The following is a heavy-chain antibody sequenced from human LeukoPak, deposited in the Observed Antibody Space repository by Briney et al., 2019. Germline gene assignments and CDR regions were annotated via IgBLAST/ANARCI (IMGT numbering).Heavy chain of an antibody. J-gene: IGHJ4*02. CDR3: VRDGVVGTVTQLDY. D-gene: IGHD3-16*01. V-gene: IGHV7-4-1*02. CDR1: GYIFTAYA. CDR2: INVVSGNP. Sequence: ASVKVSCKASGYIFTAYAINWLRQAPGQGLEWMGWINVVSGNPTYAQGFTGRFVFSSDTSVSTAYLQISRLEAEDTAVYCCVRDGVVGTVTQLDYWGQGTLVTVSS.